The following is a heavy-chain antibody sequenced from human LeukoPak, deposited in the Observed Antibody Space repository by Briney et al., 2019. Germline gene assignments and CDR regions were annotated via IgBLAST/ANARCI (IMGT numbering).Heavy chain of an antibody. CDR1: GFSITTNGVG. D-gene: IGHD2-15*01. CDR3: AHSLRRPSCSGGNCYYFDY. CDR2: IFWDGDR. J-gene: IGHJ4*02. Sequence: SGPTLVNPTQTLPLTCTVTGFSITTNGVGVGWIRRAPGKALEWLAIIFWDGDRRYNSSLRSRLTITSDNSKNQVVLTMPNMDPVDTATYFCAHSLRRPSCSGGNCYYFDYWGQGTLVTVSS. V-gene: IGHV2-5*02.